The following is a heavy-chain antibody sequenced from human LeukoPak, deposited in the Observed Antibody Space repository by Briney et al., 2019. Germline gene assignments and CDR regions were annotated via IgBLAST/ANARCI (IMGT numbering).Heavy chain of an antibody. CDR2: ISGTSGST. J-gene: IGHJ6*02. Sequence: GGSLRLSCAASGFTFSSSAMSWVRQAPEKGLEWVSTISGTSGSTYYADSVKGRFTISRDNAKNTLLLQVNSLRAEDTAVYYCARGGVAGGMDVWGQGTTVTVSS. V-gene: IGHV3-23*01. CDR1: GFTFSSSA. D-gene: IGHD6-19*01. CDR3: ARGGVAGGMDV.